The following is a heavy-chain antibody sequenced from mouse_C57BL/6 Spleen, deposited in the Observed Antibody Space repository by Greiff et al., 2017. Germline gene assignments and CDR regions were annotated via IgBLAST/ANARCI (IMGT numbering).Heavy chain of an antibody. Sequence: VQLQQPGAELVKPGASVKLSCKASGYTFTSYWMHWVKQRPGQGLEWIGMIHPNSGSTNYNEKFKSKATLTVDKSSSTAYMQLSSLTSEDSAVYYCASPPGYYAMDYGGQGTSVTVSS. V-gene: IGHV1-64*01. CDR1: GYTFTSYW. CDR2: IHPNSGST. CDR3: ASPPGYYAMDY. J-gene: IGHJ4*01.